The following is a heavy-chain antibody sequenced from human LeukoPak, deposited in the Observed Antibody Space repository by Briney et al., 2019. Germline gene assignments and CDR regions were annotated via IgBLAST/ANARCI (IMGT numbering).Heavy chain of an antibody. Sequence: ASVKVSCKASGYTFATYGISWVRQAPGQGLEWMAWISVYNGNINYAQKVQGRVTMTTDTSTSTAYMELRSLRSDDTAVYYCARDGPYQLPSQDGFDIWGQGTTVTVSS. CDR1: GYTFATYG. CDR2: ISVYNGNI. D-gene: IGHD2-2*01. CDR3: ARDGPYQLPSQDGFDI. J-gene: IGHJ3*02. V-gene: IGHV1-18*01.